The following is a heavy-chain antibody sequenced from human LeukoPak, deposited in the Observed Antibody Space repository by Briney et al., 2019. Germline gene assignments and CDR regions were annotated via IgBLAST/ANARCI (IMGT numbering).Heavy chain of an antibody. CDR3: AKDGPTAIPSWFDP. Sequence: GGSLRLSCAASGFTFTNYAMNWVRQAPGRGLEWVSLISSSGGSTYYAGSVKGRFTISRDTSKNTLYLQMNSLRAEDTAIYYCAKDGPTAIPSWFDPWGQGTLVTVSS. V-gene: IGHV3-23*01. D-gene: IGHD2-21*02. J-gene: IGHJ5*02. CDR2: ISSSGGST. CDR1: GFTFTNYA.